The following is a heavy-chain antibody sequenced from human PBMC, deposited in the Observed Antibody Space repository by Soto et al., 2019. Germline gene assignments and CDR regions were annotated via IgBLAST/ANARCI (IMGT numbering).Heavy chain of an antibody. CDR2: INHSGST. CDR1: GGSFSGYY. J-gene: IGHJ4*02. CDR3: ARERTIFGVVIIPNYFDY. D-gene: IGHD3-3*01. Sequence: SETLSLTCAVYGGSFSGYYWSWIRQPPGKGLEWIGEINHSGSTNYNPSLKSRVTISVDTSKNQFSLKLSSVTAADTAVYYCARERTIFGVVIIPNYFDYWGQGTLVTGSS. V-gene: IGHV4-34*01.